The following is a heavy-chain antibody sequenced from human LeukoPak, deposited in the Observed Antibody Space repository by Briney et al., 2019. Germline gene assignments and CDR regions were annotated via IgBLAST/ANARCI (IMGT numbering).Heavy chain of an antibody. D-gene: IGHD3-10*01. Sequence: PSETLSLTCAGYGGSFSGYYWSWIRQPPGKGLEWIGEINHSGSTNYNPSLKSRVTISVDTSKNQFSLKLSSVTAADTAVYYCARAGSGTYYYYYYMDVWGKGTTVIISS. V-gene: IGHV4-34*01. CDR2: INHSGST. CDR1: GGSFSGYY. CDR3: ARAGSGTYYYYYYMDV. J-gene: IGHJ6*03.